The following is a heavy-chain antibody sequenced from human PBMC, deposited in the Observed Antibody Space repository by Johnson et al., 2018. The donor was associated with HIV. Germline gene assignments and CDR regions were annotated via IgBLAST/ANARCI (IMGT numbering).Heavy chain of an antibody. Sequence: QVQLVESGGGVVQPGRSLRLSCAASGFTFSSYGMHWVRQAPGKGLEWVAVISYDGRNKYYADSVKGRFTISRDNSKNTLYLQMNSLRDEDTAVYYCAKDMMQLWLFDAFDIWGQGTMVTVSS. CDR1: GFTFSSYG. D-gene: IGHD5-18*01. V-gene: IGHV3-30*18. CDR2: ISYDGRNK. J-gene: IGHJ3*02. CDR3: AKDMMQLWLFDAFDI.